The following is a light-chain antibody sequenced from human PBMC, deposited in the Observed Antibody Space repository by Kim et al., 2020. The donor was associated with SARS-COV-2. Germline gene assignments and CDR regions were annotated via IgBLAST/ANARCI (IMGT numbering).Light chain of an antibody. CDR3: QVWDSSSDHYV. V-gene: IGLV3-21*04. CDR2: YDS. CDR1: NIGSKS. J-gene: IGLJ1*01. Sequence: SYELTQPPSVSVAPGKTARITCGGNNIGSKSVHWYQQKPGQAPVLVIYYDSDRPSGIPERFSGYNSGNTATLTISRVEAGDEADYYCQVWDSSSDHYVFGTGTQLTVL.